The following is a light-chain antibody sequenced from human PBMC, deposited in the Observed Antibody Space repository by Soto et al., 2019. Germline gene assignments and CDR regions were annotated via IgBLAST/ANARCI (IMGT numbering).Light chain of an antibody. Sequence: SVLTQPPSTSGTPGLRVTVSCSGSGSNIGRYAVNWYQQLPGTAPKLLIYSNDQRPSGVPDRFSGSKSGTSVSLAISGLLSEDEADYYCAAWDDSLNGLVIGGGTQLTVL. J-gene: IGLJ2*01. CDR3: AAWDDSLNGLV. CDR2: SND. CDR1: GSNIGRYA. V-gene: IGLV1-44*01.